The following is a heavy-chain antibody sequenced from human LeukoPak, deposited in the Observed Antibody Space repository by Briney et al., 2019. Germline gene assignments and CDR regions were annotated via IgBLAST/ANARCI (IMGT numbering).Heavy chain of an antibody. CDR2: IIPIFGTA. D-gene: IGHD6-6*01. CDR1: GGTFSSYA. V-gene: IGHV1-69*05. J-gene: IGHJ4*02. CDR3: AKDRLYSSSPRGPDY. Sequence: SVKVSCKASGGTFSSYAISWVRQAPGQGLEWMGGIIPIFGTANYAQKFQGRVTITTDESTSTAYMELSSLRSEDTAVYYCAKDRLYSSSPRGPDYWGQGTLVTVSS.